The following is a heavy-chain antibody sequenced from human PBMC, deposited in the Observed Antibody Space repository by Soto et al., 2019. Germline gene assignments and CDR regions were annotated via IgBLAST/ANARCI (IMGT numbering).Heavy chain of an antibody. CDR3: AKKDNSRSASQYFEY. D-gene: IGHD3-10*01. J-gene: IGHJ4*02. CDR2: FRGSGDDGTT. Sequence: GGSLRLSCASSVFTFSSYSMSWVRESPGKWLEWVSGFRGSGDDGTTYYADSVKGRFTISRDNSKNMLFLQMNSLRAEDTAIYYCAKKDNSRSASQYFEYWGQGTLVNVS. CDR1: VFTFSSYS. V-gene: IGHV3-23*01.